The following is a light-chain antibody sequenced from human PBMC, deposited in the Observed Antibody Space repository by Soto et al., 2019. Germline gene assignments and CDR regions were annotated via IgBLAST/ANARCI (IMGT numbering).Light chain of an antibody. CDR2: GAS. Sequence: EIVMTQSPATLSVSPGERATLSCRASQSVSSNLAGYQQKPGQAPRLLIYGASTRATGIPARFSGSGSGTEFTLTISSLQSEDFAVYYCQQYNNWPTWTFGQGTKVDIK. CDR1: QSVSSN. CDR3: QQYNNWPTWT. J-gene: IGKJ1*01. V-gene: IGKV3-15*01.